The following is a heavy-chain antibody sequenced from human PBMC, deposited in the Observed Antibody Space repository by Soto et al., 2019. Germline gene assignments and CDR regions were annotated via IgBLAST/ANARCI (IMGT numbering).Heavy chain of an antibody. CDR1: AYTFLSYG. CDR2: ISAYSGNT. CDR3: ARDGPHFSGSGDY. Sequence: QVQLVQSGAEVKKPGASVKVSCKASAYTFLSYGISWVRQAPGQGLEWMGWISAYSGNTNYSQKLQGRVTMTTDTSTSTDYMELRSLRSDDTAVYYCARDGPHFSGSGDYLGQGPLVTVSS. D-gene: IGHD3-10*01. V-gene: IGHV1-18*04. J-gene: IGHJ4*02.